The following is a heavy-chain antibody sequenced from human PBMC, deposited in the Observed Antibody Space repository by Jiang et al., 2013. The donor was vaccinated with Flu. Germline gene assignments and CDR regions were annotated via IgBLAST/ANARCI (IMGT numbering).Heavy chain of an antibody. J-gene: IGHJ3*02. CDR1: GDSVSSGRSY. CDR2: IYYTGTA. CDR3: ARYPYGDYTRGWDAFDI. V-gene: IGHV4-39*01. Sequence: SGSGLVKPSETLSLTCTVSGDSVSSGRSYWGWIRQSPGKGLEWIGTIYYTGTAYYSPYLKSRVTLSVDTSKKQVSLKLNSVTAADTAVYYCARYPYGDYTRGWDAFDIWGQGTLVTVSS. D-gene: IGHD4-17*01.